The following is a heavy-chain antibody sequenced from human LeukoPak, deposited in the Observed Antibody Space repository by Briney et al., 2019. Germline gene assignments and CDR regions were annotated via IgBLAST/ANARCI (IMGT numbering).Heavy chain of an antibody. V-gene: IGHV4-30-4*08. CDR2: IYYSGST. CDR1: GGSISSGDYY. J-gene: IGHJ4*02. Sequence: PSQTLSLTCTVSGGSISSGDYYWSWIRQPPGKGLEWIGYIYYSGSTYYNPSLKSRVTISVDTSKNQFSLKLSSVTAADTAVYYCAREWADYYGSGSYYNDWGQGALVTVSS. CDR3: AREWADYYGSGSYYND. D-gene: IGHD3-10*01.